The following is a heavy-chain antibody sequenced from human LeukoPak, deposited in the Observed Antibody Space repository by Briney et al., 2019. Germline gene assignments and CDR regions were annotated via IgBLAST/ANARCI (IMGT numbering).Heavy chain of an antibody. Sequence: PSETLSLTCTVSGGSFSSYYWNWIRQPPGKGLEWIGYISYSGSTNSNPSLMSRLIISVDTSKNQFSLKLSSVTAADTAVFYCARVASGYDVFDIWGQGTMVTVSS. CDR3: ARVASGYDVFDI. CDR2: ISYSGST. CDR1: GGSFSSYY. D-gene: IGHD3-3*01. J-gene: IGHJ3*02. V-gene: IGHV4-59*01.